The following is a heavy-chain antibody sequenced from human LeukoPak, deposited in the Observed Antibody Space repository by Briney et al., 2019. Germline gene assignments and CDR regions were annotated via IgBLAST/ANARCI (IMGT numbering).Heavy chain of an antibody. J-gene: IGHJ4*02. V-gene: IGHV3-48*02. D-gene: IGHD1-26*01. Sequence: GGSLRLSCAASGFTFSSYSMNWVRQAPGKGLEWVSYISSSSSTIYYAVSVKGRFTISRDNAKNSLYLQMNSLRDEDTAVYYCASAPFSGSYLYCWGQGTLVTVSS. CDR2: ISSSSSTI. CDR1: GFTFSSYS. CDR3: ASAPFSGSYLYC.